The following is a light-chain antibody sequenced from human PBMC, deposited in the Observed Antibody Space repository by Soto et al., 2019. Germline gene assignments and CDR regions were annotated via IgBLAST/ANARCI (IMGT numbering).Light chain of an antibody. CDR1: SSNIGAGYD. Sequence: QSVLTQPPSVSGAPGQRVTITCTGSSSNIGAGYDVHWYQQLPGTAPKILIYGNTNRPSGVPDRFSGSKSGTSASLAITGLQAEDEADYYCQSYDSSLSVNYVFGTGTKVTDL. CDR3: QSYDSSLSVNYV. J-gene: IGLJ1*01. V-gene: IGLV1-40*01. CDR2: GNT.